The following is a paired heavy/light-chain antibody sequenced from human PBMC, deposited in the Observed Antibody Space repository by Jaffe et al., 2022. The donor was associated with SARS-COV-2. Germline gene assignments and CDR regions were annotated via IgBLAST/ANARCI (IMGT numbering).Light chain of an antibody. V-gene: IGKV1-17*01. CDR3: LQHNSYPYT. CDR2: AAS. J-gene: IGKJ2*01. Sequence: DIQMTQSPSSLSASVGDRVTITCRASQGIRNDLGWYQQKPGKAPKRLIYAASSLQSGVPSRFSGSGSGTEFTLTISSLQPEDFATYYCLQHNSYPYTFGQGTKLETK. CDR1: QGIRND.
Heavy chain of an antibody. CDR3: ARTSFDGNNYYLFDY. CDR2: IHYSGST. V-gene: IGHV4-59*01. J-gene: IGHJ4*02. D-gene: IGHD3-22*01. Sequence: QVQLQESGPGLVKPSETLSLTCTVSGGSISGYYWNWIRQSPGKGLEWIGYIHYSGSTNYNPSLKSRVTTSIDTSKNQFSLRLKSVTAADTAVYYCARTSFDGNNYYLFDYWGQGTLVTVSS. CDR1: GGSISGYY.